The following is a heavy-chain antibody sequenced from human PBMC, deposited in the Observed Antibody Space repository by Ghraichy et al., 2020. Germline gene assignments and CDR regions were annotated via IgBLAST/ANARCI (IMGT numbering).Heavy chain of an antibody. CDR3: ARDRGGYSGYDHYWYFDL. Sequence: SQTLSLTCAISGDSVSSNSAAWNWIRQSPSRGLEWLGRTYYRSKWYNDYAVSVKSRITINPDTSKNQFSLQLNSVTPEDTAVYYCARDRGGYSGYDHYWYFDLWGRGTLVTVSS. J-gene: IGHJ2*01. CDR1: GDSVSSNSAA. V-gene: IGHV6-1*01. CDR2: TYYRSKWYN. D-gene: IGHD5-12*01.